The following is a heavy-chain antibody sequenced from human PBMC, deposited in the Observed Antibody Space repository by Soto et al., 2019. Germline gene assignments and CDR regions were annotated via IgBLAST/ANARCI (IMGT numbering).Heavy chain of an antibody. Sequence: SVKVSCKASGGTFSSYAISWVRQAPGQGLEWMGGIIPIFGTANYAQKFQGRVTITADKSTSTAYMELSSLRSEDTAVYYCARWGGDTTPSIAARDYYYGMDVWGQGTTVTVSS. CDR2: IIPIFGTA. J-gene: IGHJ6*02. D-gene: IGHD6-6*01. CDR1: GGTFSSYA. V-gene: IGHV1-69*06. CDR3: ARWGGDTTPSIAARDYYYGMDV.